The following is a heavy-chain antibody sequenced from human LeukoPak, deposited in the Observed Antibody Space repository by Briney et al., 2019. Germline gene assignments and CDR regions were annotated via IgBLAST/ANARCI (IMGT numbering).Heavy chain of an antibody. V-gene: IGHV3-48*01. CDR3: ARGGGSYINWFDP. Sequence: GGSLRLSCVASGFTFSSYNMNWVRQPPGKGLEWVSYISGSGTTINYADSVRGRFTISRDNAKSSLYLQMKSLRAEDTAVYYCARGGGSYINWFDPWGQGTLVTVS. CDR2: ISGSGTTI. D-gene: IGHD1-26*01. J-gene: IGHJ5*02. CDR1: GFTFSSYN.